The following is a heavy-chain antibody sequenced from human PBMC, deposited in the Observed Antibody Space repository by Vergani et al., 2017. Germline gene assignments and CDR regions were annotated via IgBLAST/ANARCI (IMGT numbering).Heavy chain of an antibody. CDR2: IIPIFGTA. Sequence: QVQLVQSGAEVKKPGSSVKVSCKASGGTFSSYAISWVRQAPGQGLEWMGGIIPIFGTANYAQKFQGRVTITADESTSAAYMELSSLRSEDTAVYYCARDASRVTMVRGVIRWFDPWGQGTLVTVSS. V-gene: IGHV1-69*01. CDR3: ARDASRVTMVRGVIRWFDP. J-gene: IGHJ5*02. CDR1: GGTFSSYA. D-gene: IGHD3-10*01.